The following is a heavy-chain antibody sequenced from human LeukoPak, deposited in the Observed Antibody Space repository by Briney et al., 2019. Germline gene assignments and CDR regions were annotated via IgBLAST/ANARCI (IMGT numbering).Heavy chain of an antibody. J-gene: IGHJ4*02. CDR1: GFTFSSYG. V-gene: IGHV3-30*03. Sequence: GGSLRLSCAASGFTFSSYGMHWVRQAPGKGLEWVAVISYDGSNKYYADSVKGRFTISRDNSKNTLYLQMNSLRAEDTAVYYCARGRLGELSLFWFDYWGQGTLVTVSS. D-gene: IGHD3-16*02. CDR3: ARGRLGELSLFWFDY. CDR2: ISYDGSNK.